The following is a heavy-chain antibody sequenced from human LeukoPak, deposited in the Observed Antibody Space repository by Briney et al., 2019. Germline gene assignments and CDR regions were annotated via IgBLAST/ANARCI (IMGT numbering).Heavy chain of an antibody. CDR2: ISSSSSYI. CDR3: ARDRLVLFDFLSGLPPGPYYMDF. V-gene: IGHV3-21*01. D-gene: IGHD3-3*01. J-gene: IGHJ6*03. CDR1: GFTFSSYS. Sequence: GGYLRLSCAASGFTFSSYSMNWVRQAPGKGLEWVSSISSSSSYIYYADSVKGRFTISRDNAKNSLYLQMNSLRAEDTAVYYCARDRLVLFDFLSGLPPGPYYMDFWGKGTTVTVSS.